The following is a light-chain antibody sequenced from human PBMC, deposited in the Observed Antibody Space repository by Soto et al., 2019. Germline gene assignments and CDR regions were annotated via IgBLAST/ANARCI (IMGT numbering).Light chain of an antibody. Sequence: DIQMTQSPSSLSASVGDRVTITCRASQSISYYLNWYHQKPGRAPRLLIYTTSSLQSGVPSKFSGSASGTDFTLTISSLQPEDFATYYCQQSYSTPWTFGQGTKVDIK. CDR2: TTS. CDR1: QSISYY. V-gene: IGKV1-39*01. CDR3: QQSYSTPWT. J-gene: IGKJ1*01.